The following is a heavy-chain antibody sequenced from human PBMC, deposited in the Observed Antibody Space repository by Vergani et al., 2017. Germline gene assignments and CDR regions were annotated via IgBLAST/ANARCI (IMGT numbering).Heavy chain of an antibody. CDR3: ARVRDYDSSGYD. J-gene: IGHJ4*02. D-gene: IGHD3-22*01. Sequence: VQLVESGGGLVKPGGSLRLSCAASGFSFSYYYMSWIRQAPGKGLEWVSYISSSSSYTNYADSVKGRFTISRDNAKNSLYLQMNSLRAEDTAVYYCARVRDYDSSGYDWGQGTLVTVSS. CDR2: ISSSSSYT. CDR1: GFSFSYYY. V-gene: IGHV3-11*05.